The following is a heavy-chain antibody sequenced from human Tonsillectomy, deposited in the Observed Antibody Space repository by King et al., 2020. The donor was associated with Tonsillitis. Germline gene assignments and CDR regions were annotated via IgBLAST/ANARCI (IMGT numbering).Heavy chain of an antibody. CDR1: GFTVSSNY. V-gene: IGHV3-53*01. Sequence: VQLVESGGGLIQPGGSLRLSCAASGFTVSSNYMSWVRQAPGKGLEWVSVIYSGGTTYYADSVKGRFPISRDNSRNTLYLQMNSLRADDTAVYFCAREAGYSSRGYDIYGMGVWGTGTTVTVSS. CDR2: IYSGGTT. CDR3: AREAGYSSRGYDIYGMGV. D-gene: IGHD6-13*01. J-gene: IGHJ6*04.